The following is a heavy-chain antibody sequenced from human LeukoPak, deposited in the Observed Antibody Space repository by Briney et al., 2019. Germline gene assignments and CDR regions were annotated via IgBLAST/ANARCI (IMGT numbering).Heavy chain of an antibody. CDR2: INQDGGTK. Sequence: GGSLRLSCAASGFTFSSYAMSWVRQAPGKGLEWVANINQDGGTKYYRDFAKGRFTISRDNAQNSLYLQMNSLRAEDTAVYYCAELGITMIGGVWGKGTTVTISS. V-gene: IGHV3-7*01. D-gene: IGHD3-10*02. CDR1: GFTFSSYA. CDR3: AELGITMIGGV. J-gene: IGHJ6*04.